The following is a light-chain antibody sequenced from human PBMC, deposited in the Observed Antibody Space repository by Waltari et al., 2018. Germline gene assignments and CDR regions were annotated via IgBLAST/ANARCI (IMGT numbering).Light chain of an antibody. CDR2: RDD. CDR1: GSNIGDNY. J-gene: IGLJ3*02. Sequence: QSVLTQPPSASGTPGQRVTISCSGSGSNIGDNYVYWYHQLPGMAPKLLIYRDDELPSGVPDRFSGSKSGTSASLAISGLRSEDAGDYYCAAWDDSLSGRVFGGGTKLTVL. CDR3: AAWDDSLSGRV. V-gene: IGLV1-47*01.